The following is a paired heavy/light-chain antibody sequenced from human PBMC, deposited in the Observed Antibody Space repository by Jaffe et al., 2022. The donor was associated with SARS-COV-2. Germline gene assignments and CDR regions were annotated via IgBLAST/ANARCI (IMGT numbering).Light chain of an antibody. Sequence: QTVVTQEPSFSVSPGGTVTLTCGLSSGSVSTSYYPSWYQQTPGRAPRTLIYSTNTRSSGVPDRFSGSILGNKAALTITGAQADDESDYYCVLYMSSDIWVFGGGTKLTVL. CDR2: STN. V-gene: IGLV8-61*01. J-gene: IGLJ3*02. CDR1: SGSVSTSYY. CDR3: VLYMSSDIWV.
Heavy chain of an antibody. J-gene: IGHJ6*02. CDR1: GFSLSTYP. CDR3: ATRVPYVVADV. CDR2: ISSSGDSR. D-gene: IGHD5-12*01. Sequence: EVQMLESGGGLVQPGGSLRLSCAASGFSLSTYPLSWVRQAPGKGLEWVSSISSSGDSRYYADSVKGRFTISRDSPKNTLYLQMNSLRAEDTAVYYCATRVPYVVADVWGPGTTVTVSS. V-gene: IGHV3-23*01.